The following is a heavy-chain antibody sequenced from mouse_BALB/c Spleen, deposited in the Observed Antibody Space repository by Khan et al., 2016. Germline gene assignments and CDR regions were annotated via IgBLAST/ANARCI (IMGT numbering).Heavy chain of an antibody. CDR1: GFNIKDTY. D-gene: IGHD2-4*01. V-gene: IGHV14-3*02. CDR3: ARSPYDYDVGFAY. J-gene: IGHJ3*01. CDR2: IDPANGNT. Sequence: VQLKQSGAELVKPGASVKLSCTASGFNIKDTYMHWVKQRPKQGLEWIGRIDPANGNTKYDPKFQGKATITADTSSNTAYLQLSSLTSEDTADYYCARSPYDYDVGFAYWGQGTLVTVSA.